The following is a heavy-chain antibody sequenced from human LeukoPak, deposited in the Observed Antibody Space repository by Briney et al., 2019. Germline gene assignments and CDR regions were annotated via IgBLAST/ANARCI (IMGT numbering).Heavy chain of an antibody. J-gene: IGHJ4*02. V-gene: IGHV3-23*01. CDR2: INAYGGNT. D-gene: IGHD2/OR15-2a*01. Sequence: GGSLRLSCAASGFTFNTYAMTWVRQAPGKGLEWVSSINAYGGNTYYVDSVKGRFTISRDKSKKTLYLQMDSLRVEDTAVYYCERILSGFGSDYWGQGTLVTVSS. CDR3: ERILSGFGSDY. CDR1: GFTFNTYA.